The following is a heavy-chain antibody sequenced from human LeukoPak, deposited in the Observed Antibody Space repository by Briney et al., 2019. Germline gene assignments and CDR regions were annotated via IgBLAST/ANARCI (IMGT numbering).Heavy chain of an antibody. CDR1: GYSFTSYW. J-gene: IGHJ5*02. Sequence: GESLKISCKGSGYSFTSYWIGWVRQMPGKGLEWMGIIYPGDSDTRYSPSFQGQVTIPADKSISTAYLQWSSLKASDTAMYYCARLVVRGVIIPNWFDPWGQGTLVTVSS. V-gene: IGHV5-51*01. CDR3: ARLVVRGVIIPNWFDP. CDR2: IYPGDSDT. D-gene: IGHD3-10*01.